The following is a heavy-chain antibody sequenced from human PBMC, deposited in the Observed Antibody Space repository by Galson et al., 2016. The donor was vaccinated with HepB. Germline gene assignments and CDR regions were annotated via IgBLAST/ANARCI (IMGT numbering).Heavy chain of an antibody. CDR2: IYTGGRT. Sequence: SLRLSCAASGFTVNSNDMSWVRQAPGKGLEWVSFIYTGGRTNYADSVKGRFTISRDNSKNTLCLQMNSLTAEDTAVYYCAREGCINGVCHLDAFDSWGQGTMVTVSS. D-gene: IGHD2-8*01. CDR1: GFTVNSND. J-gene: IGHJ3*02. V-gene: IGHV3-53*01. CDR3: AREGCINGVCHLDAFDS.